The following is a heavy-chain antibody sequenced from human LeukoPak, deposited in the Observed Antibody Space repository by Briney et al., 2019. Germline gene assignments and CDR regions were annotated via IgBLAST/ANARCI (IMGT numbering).Heavy chain of an antibody. CDR2: IAYDGKKE. Sequence: GGSLRLSCGASGITFSNYGMHWARQAPGKGLEWLAVIAYDGKKEYYTDSVKGRFTISRDNSKNTLYLQMNNLRLEDTAVYYCAKNRIPTAITPDSWGQGTLVTVSS. J-gene: IGHJ5*01. V-gene: IGHV3-30*18. D-gene: IGHD2-2*02. CDR1: GITFSNYG. CDR3: AKNRIPTAITPDS.